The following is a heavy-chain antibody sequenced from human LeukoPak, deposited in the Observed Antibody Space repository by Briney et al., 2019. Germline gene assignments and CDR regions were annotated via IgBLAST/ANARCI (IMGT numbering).Heavy chain of an antibody. D-gene: IGHD3-3*01. CDR3: AKLESPYNYYGMDV. V-gene: IGHV3-21*04. CDR2: ISSSSSYI. Sequence: PGGSLRLSCAASGFTFSIYNMNWVRQAPGKGLEWVSSISSSSSYIYYADSVKGRFTISRDKSKNTLYLQMNSLRVEDTAVYYCAKLESPYNYYGMDVWGQGTTVTVS. J-gene: IGHJ6*02. CDR1: GFTFSIYN.